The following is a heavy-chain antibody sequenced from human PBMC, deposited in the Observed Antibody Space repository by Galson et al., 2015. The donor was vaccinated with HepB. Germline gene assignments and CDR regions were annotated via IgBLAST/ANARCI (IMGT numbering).Heavy chain of an antibody. J-gene: IGHJ4*02. Sequence: SVKVSCKASGYTFTSYGISWVRQAPGQGLEWMGWISAYNGNTNYAQKLQGRVTMTTDTSTSTAYMELRGLRSDDTAVYYCARDLVPGIVVVVAAIWGQGTLVTVSS. V-gene: IGHV1-18*04. CDR3: ARDLVPGIVVVVAAI. CDR1: GYTFTSYG. D-gene: IGHD2-15*01. CDR2: ISAYNGNT.